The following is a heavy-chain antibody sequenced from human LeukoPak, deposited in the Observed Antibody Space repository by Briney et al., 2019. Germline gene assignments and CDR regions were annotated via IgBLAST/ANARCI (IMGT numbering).Heavy chain of an antibody. D-gene: IGHD2-21*02. CDR3: AADRAGSAYCGGDCYSY. V-gene: IGHV1-58*01. Sequence: SVKVSCKASGFTSTSSAVQWVRQARGQRLEWIGWIVVGSGKTNYAQKIQERVTITRDMSTSTAYVELSSLRSEDTAVYYCAADRAGSAYCGGDCYSYWGQGTLVTVSS. CDR1: GFTSTSSA. CDR2: IVVGSGKT. J-gene: IGHJ4*02.